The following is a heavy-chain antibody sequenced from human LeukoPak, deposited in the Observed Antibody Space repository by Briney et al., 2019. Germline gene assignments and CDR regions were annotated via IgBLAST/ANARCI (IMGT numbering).Heavy chain of an antibody. D-gene: IGHD3-10*01. CDR2: IYYSGST. V-gene: IGHV4-28*03. CDR3: ARGPVRGVHFDY. J-gene: IGHJ4*02. CDR1: GYSISSSNW. Sequence: SDTLSLTCAVSGYSISSSNWWGWIRQPPGKGLEWIGYIYYSGSTYYNPSLKSRVTISVDTSKNQFSLKLSSVTAADTAVYYCARGPVRGVHFDYWGQGTLVTVSS.